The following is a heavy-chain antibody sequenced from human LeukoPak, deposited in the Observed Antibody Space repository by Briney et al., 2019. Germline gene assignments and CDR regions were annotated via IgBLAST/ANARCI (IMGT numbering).Heavy chain of an antibody. CDR3: AKDFGSYLGAFDI. Sequence: GGSLRLSCAASGFTFSSYGMHWVRQVPGKGLEWVAVIWYDGSNKYYADSVKSRFTISRDNSKNTLYLQMNSLRAEDTAVYYCAKDFGSYLGAFDIWGQGTMVTVSS. V-gene: IGHV3-33*06. CDR1: GFTFSSYG. J-gene: IGHJ3*02. D-gene: IGHD1-26*01. CDR2: IWYDGSNK.